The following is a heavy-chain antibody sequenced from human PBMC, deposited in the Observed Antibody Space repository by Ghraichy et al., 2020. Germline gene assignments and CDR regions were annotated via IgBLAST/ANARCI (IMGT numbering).Heavy chain of an antibody. Sequence: QTLSLTCTVSGGSISSSSYYWGWIRQPPGKGLEWIGSIYYSGSTYYNPSLKSRVTISVDTSKNQFSLKLSSVTAADTAVYYCARHGALRIFGAFRHAFDIWGQGTMVTVSS. D-gene: IGHD3-3*01. V-gene: IGHV4-39*01. CDR3: ARHGALRIFGAFRHAFDI. CDR1: GGSISSSSYY. J-gene: IGHJ3*02. CDR2: IYYSGST.